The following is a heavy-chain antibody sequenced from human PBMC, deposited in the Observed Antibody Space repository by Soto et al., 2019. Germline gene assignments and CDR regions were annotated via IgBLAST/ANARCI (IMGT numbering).Heavy chain of an antibody. CDR3: TKDEAGSPFRY. Sequence: VQLRESGPGQVKTSGTLSLICAVSGGSMKTTNWWSWVRQPPAKGLEWIGEVFHSGITRYNPSLKSRATVSVDTSKNQFFLNLASVTAADTAVYYCTKDEAGSPFRYWGQGALVTVSS. CDR1: GGSMKTTNW. J-gene: IGHJ4*02. D-gene: IGHD3-10*01. V-gene: IGHV4-4*02. CDR2: VFHSGIT.